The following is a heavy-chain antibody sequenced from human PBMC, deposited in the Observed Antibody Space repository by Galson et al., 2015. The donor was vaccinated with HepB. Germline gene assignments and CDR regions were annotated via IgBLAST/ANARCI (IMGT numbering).Heavy chain of an antibody. CDR3: ARAGEYYFYYMDV. V-gene: IGHV3-30-3*01. J-gene: IGHJ6*03. CDR1: GFTFHTYA. D-gene: IGHD3-16*01. CDR2: IIYDGNNK. Sequence: SLRLSCAASGFTFHTYAIHWVRQAPGKGLEWVAVIIYDGNNKYYPDSVKGRFTISRDNSKNTLYLQMNSLRTEDTAVYYCARAGEYYFYYMDVWGKGTTGTVSS.